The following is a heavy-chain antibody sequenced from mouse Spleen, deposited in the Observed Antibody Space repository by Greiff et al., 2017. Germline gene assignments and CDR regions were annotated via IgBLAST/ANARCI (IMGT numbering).Heavy chain of an antibody. J-gene: IGHJ2*01. CDR3: AREGYYGSSYYFDY. D-gene: IGHD1-1*01. V-gene: IGHV1-55*01. CDR1: GYTFTSYW. Sequence: VQLQQPGAELVKPGAPVKMSCKAPGYTFTSYWLTGVKQRPGQGLEWIGDIYPGSGSTNYNEKFKSKATLTVDTSSSTAYMQLSSLTSEDSAVYFCAREGYYGSSYYFDYWGQGTTLTVSS. CDR2: IYPGSGST.